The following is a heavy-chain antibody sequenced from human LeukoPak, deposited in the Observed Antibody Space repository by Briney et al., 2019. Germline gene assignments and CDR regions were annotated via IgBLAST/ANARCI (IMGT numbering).Heavy chain of an antibody. V-gene: IGHV1-2*06. CDR3: AREVLEWLLDDYNWFDP. D-gene: IGHD3-3*01. CDR2: INPNRGGT. CDR1: GYTFTGYY. J-gene: IGHJ5*02. Sequence: ASVKVSCKASGYTFTGYYMHWVRQAPGQGLEWMGRINPNRGGTNYAQKFQGRVTMTRDKSISTAYMELSRLRSDDTAVYYCAREVLEWLLDDYNWFDPWGQGTLFTVSS.